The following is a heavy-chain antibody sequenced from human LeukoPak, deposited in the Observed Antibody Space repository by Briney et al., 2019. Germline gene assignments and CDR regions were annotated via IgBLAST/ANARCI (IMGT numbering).Heavy chain of an antibody. CDR2: IYYSGST. J-gene: IGHJ4*02. CDR3: ARLPLVRGSFDFDY. V-gene: IGHV4-59*08. CDR1: GGSISSYY. D-gene: IGHD3-10*01. Sequence: PSETLSLTCTVSGGSISSYYWSWIRQPPGKGLEWIGYIYYSGSTNYNPSLKSRVTISADTSKNQFSLKLSSVTAADTAVYYCARLPLVRGSFDFDYWGQGTLVTVSS.